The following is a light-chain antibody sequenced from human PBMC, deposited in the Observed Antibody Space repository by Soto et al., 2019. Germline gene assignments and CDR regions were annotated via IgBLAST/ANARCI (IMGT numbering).Light chain of an antibody. CDR2: GAS. J-gene: IGKJ3*01. CDR1: QTVSSTY. CDR3: QHYGGSPFT. V-gene: IGKV3-20*01. Sequence: ELVLAQSPGTLSLSPGETATLSCRAIQTVSSTYLAWYQQKPGQAPRLLIYGASNRATGVPDRFSGSGSGTDFTLTISRLEPEDFAVYYCQHYGGSPFTFGPGTKVDIK.